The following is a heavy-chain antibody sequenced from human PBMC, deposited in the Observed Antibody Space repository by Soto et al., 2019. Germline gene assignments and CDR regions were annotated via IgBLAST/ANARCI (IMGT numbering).Heavy chain of an antibody. CDR3: AREGAIVLVFDP. J-gene: IGHJ5*02. CDR2: NKHSGST. CDR1: GGSFSGYY. D-gene: IGHD3-3*02. Sequence: SETLSLTCAVYGGSFSGYYWSWIRQPPGKGLEWNGENKHSGSTNYNPSLKSRVTKTIKTSKNQFSLKLNSATAADTAVYYCAREGAIVLVFDPWGQGTLVTVSS. V-gene: IGHV4-34*01.